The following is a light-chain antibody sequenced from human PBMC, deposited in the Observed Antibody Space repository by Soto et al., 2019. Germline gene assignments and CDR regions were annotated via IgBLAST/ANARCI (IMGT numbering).Light chain of an antibody. V-gene: IGKV3-20*01. CDR1: QSVTSNY. J-gene: IGKJ1*01. CDR2: AIS. CDR3: QQHCNSPWT. Sequence: EIVLTQSPGTLSLSPGESAALSCRASQSVTSNYLVWYRQKPGQAPRLLIYAISSRAAGIPDRFNGSGSGTDFTLTITRLEPEDSAVYYCQQHCNSPWTFGQGTRVEV.